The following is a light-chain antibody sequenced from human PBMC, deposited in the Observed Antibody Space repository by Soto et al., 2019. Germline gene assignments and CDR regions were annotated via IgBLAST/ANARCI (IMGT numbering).Light chain of an antibody. CDR3: SSYAGSNNYV. J-gene: IGLJ1*01. V-gene: IGLV2-8*01. CDR2: EVT. CDR1: SNDVGGYNF. Sequence: QSALTQPRSASGSPGQSVTISCTGTSNDVGGYNFVSWYQHHPGKAPKLMIYEVTKRPSGVPDRFSGSKSGNTASLTVSGLQAEDEADYYCSSYAGSNNYVFGTGTKLTVL.